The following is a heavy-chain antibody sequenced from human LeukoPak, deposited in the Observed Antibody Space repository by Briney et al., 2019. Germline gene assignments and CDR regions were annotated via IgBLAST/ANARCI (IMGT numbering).Heavy chain of an antibody. D-gene: IGHD3-22*01. CDR1: GGSISGYY. Sequence: SETLSLTCSVSGGSISGYYWSWIRQPPGKGLEWIGYIYYSGSTNYNPSLKSRVTISVDTSKNQFSLKLSSVTAADTAVYYCARSPYYYDSSGYYVFEDWGQGTLVTVSS. J-gene: IGHJ4*02. V-gene: IGHV4-59*01. CDR2: IYYSGST. CDR3: ARSPYYYDSSGYYVFED.